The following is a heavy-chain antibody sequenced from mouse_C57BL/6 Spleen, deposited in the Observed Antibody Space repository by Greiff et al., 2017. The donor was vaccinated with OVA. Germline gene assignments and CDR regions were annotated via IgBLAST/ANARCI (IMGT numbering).Heavy chain of an antibody. CDR1: GYAFSSYW. Sequence: QVQLQQSGAELVKPGASVKISCKASGYAFSSYWMNWVKQRPGKGLEWIGQIYPGDGDTNYNGKFKGKATLTADKSSSTAYMQLSSLTSEDSAVYFCARRGYGSSYGGYFDVWGTGTTVTVSS. V-gene: IGHV1-80*01. D-gene: IGHD1-1*01. CDR3: ARRGYGSSYGGYFDV. J-gene: IGHJ1*03. CDR2: IYPGDGDT.